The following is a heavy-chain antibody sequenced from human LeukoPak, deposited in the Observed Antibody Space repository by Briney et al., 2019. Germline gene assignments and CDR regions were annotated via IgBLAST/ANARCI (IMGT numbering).Heavy chain of an antibody. CDR3: ARERVTVAGDY. V-gene: IGHV3-48*01. J-gene: IGHJ4*02. D-gene: IGHD6-19*01. CDR1: GFTFSSYW. Sequence: GGSLRLSCAASGFTFSSYWMHWVRQAPGKGLEWLSYISSGSGTIYYADSVKGRFTISRDNAKNSLYLQMNSLRAEDTAVYYCARERVTVAGDYWGQGTLVTVSS. CDR2: ISSGSGTI.